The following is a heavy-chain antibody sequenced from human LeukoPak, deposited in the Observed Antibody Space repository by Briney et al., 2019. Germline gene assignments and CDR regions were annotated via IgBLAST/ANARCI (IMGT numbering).Heavy chain of an antibody. J-gene: IGHJ4*02. CDR1: GGSFSGYY. V-gene: IGHV4-34*01. D-gene: IGHD2-2*01. CDR3: AGGYCSSTSCQSRQIDY. Sequence: SETLSLTCAVYGGSFSGYYWSWIRQPPGKGLEWIGEINHSGSTNYNPSLKSRVTISVDTSKNQFSLKLSSVTAADTAVYYCAGGYCSSTSCQSRQIDYWGQGTLVTVSS. CDR2: INHSGST.